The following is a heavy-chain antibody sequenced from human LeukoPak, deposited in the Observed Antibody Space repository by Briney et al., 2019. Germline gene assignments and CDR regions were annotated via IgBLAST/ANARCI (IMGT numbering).Heavy chain of an antibody. CDR3: AKGARYYDFWSGPPHYYYGMDV. D-gene: IGHD3-3*01. J-gene: IGHJ6*02. CDR1: GFTFISYA. V-gene: IGHV3-23*01. CDR2: ISGSGGST. Sequence: GGSLRLSCAASGFTFISYAMSGVRQAPGKGLEWVSAISGSGGSTYYADSVKGRFTISRDNSKNTLYLQMNSLRAEDTAVYYCAKGARYYDFWSGPPHYYYGMDVWGQGTTVTVSS.